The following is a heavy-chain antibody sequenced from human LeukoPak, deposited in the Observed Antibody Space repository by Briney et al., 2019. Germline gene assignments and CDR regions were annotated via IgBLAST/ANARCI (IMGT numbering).Heavy chain of an antibody. D-gene: IGHD3-10*01. V-gene: IGHV3-23*01. CDR1: GFTFSSYA. CDR3: AKDFGRNLGGPGY. J-gene: IGHJ4*02. Sequence: GGSLRLSCAASGFTFSSYAMSWVRQAPGKGLEWVSAISGSGGSTYYADSVKGRFTISRDDSKSTLYLQMNSLRGEDTAVYYCAKDFGRNLGGPGYWGRGTLVIVSS. CDR2: ISGSGGST.